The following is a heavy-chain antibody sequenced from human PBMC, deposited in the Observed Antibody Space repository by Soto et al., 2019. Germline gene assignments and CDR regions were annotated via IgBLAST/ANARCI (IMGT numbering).Heavy chain of an antibody. D-gene: IGHD3-10*01. J-gene: IGHJ4*02. Sequence: PGESLKISCKGSAYTFTSYWISWVRQMPGKGLEWMGRIEPSDSYTNYSPSLQGHVTISVDKSVSTAYLHWGSLKASDTAMYYCARSITLDYWGQGTLVTVSS. V-gene: IGHV5-10-1*01. CDR1: AYTFTSYW. CDR3: ARSITLDY. CDR2: IEPSDSYT.